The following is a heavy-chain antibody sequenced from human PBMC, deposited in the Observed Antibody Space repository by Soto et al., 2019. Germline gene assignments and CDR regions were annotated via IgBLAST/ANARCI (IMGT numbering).Heavy chain of an antibody. V-gene: IGHV4-59*11. D-gene: IGHD2-21*02. CDR1: GGSISRHY. CDR3: ARHLWGYCGTDCYPLDV. J-gene: IGHJ6*02. Sequence: SQTLPLTCTVSGGSISRHYWSWIRQPPGKGLEWLGYMYNTGSTVYNPSFKSRVTISVDTSKTQFSLKLNSVTAADTAVYYCARHLWGYCGTDCYPLDVWGQGTTVTVSS. CDR2: MYNTGST.